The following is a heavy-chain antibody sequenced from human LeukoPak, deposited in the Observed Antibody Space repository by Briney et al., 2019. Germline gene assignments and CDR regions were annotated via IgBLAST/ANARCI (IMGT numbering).Heavy chain of an antibody. D-gene: IGHD3-22*01. V-gene: IGHV3-30*02. J-gene: IGHJ4*02. CDR3: AKDPENNGYWDGSFDY. Sequence: GGSLRLSCTASGFTFNIFGMYWVRQAPGKGLEWVAFIRNDGTHEKYGDSVKGRFTISRDNSKNTLYLLMNSLRGEDTAIYYCAKDPENNGYWDGSFDYWGQGTLVSVSS. CDR2: IRNDGTHE. CDR1: GFTFNIFG.